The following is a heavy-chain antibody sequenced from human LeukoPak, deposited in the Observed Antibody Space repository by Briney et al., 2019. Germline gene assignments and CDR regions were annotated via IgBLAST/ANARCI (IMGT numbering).Heavy chain of an antibody. J-gene: IGHJ4*02. Sequence: PGGSLRLSCAASGFTFSGSAIHWVRQASGKGVEWVGRIRSKTDIYATAYAASVKGRFTISRDDSKNTAYLQMNSLQTEDTAVYYCTTSGSSYVMQSELFDYWGQGTLVTVSS. CDR2: IRSKTDIYAT. CDR1: GFTFSGSA. D-gene: IGHD1-26*01. V-gene: IGHV3-73*01. CDR3: TTSGSSYVMQSELFDY.